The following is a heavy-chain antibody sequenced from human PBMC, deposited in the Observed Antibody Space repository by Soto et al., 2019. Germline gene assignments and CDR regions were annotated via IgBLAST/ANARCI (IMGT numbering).Heavy chain of an antibody. CDR2: ISYSGST. D-gene: IGHD5-18*01. J-gene: IGHJ4*02. Sequence: QVQLQESGPGLVKPSQTLSLTCTVSGGSISSGNYYWSWIRQPPGKGLEWIGFISYSGSTYYSLSPKSRVTISVDTSKHQFSLNLSFVTAADTAVYYCATMGTPATGLYYFDYWGQGTLVTVSS. V-gene: IGHV4-30-4*01. CDR3: ATMGTPATGLYYFDY. CDR1: GGSISSGNYY.